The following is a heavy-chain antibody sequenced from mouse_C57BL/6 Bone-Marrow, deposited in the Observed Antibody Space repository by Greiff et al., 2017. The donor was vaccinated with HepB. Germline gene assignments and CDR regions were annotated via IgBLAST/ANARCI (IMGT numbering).Heavy chain of an antibody. J-gene: IGHJ3*01. V-gene: IGHV5-9-1*02. CDR1: GFTFSSYA. CDR2: ISSGGDYI. Sequence: EVKLVESGEGLVKPGGSLKLSCAASGFTFSSYAMSWVRQTPEKRLEWVAYISSGGDYIYYADTVKGRFTISRDNARNTLYLQMSSLKSEDTAMYYCTRADYGNYPAWFAYWGQGTLVTVSA. CDR3: TRADYGNYPAWFAY. D-gene: IGHD2-1*01.